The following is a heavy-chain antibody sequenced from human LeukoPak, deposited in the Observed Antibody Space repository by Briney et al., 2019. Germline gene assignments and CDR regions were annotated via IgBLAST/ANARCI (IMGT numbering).Heavy chain of an antibody. J-gene: IGHJ4*02. CDR1: GFTFSSYA. CDR3: ARGGYYDILTGYYMGTGYFDY. Sequence: GGSLRLSRAASGFTFSSYAMHWVRQAPGKGLEWVAVISYDGSNKYYADSVKGRFTISRDNSKNTLYLQMNSLRAEDTAVYYCARGGYYDILTGYYMGTGYFDYWGQGTLVTVSS. V-gene: IGHV3-30-3*01. D-gene: IGHD3-9*01. CDR2: ISYDGSNK.